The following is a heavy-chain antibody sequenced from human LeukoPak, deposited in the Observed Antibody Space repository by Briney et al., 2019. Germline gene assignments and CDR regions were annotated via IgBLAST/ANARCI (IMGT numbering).Heavy chain of an antibody. V-gene: IGHV3-21*01. J-gene: IGHJ4*02. CDR3: ARGALRYFDWSTDY. CDR1: GFTFSSYS. Sequence: GGSLRLSCAASGFTFSSYSMNWVRQAPGKGLEWVSSISSSSSYIYYADSVKGRFTISRDNAKNSLHLQMNSLRAEDTAVYYCARGALRYFDWSTDYWGQGTLVTVSS. CDR2: ISSSSSYI. D-gene: IGHD3-9*01.